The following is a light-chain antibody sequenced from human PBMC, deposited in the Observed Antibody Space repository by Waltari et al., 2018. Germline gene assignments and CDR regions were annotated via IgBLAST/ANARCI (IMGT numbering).Light chain of an antibody. CDR3: QQYDISPLT. J-gene: IGKJ4*01. CDR2: GAS. V-gene: IGKV3-20*01. Sequence: EIVLTQSPGTLSLSPGARATLSCRASQTVRTTYLAWYQKKPGQAPTLLIYGASSRATGIPDRFSGSGSGTDFSLTISSLEPEDFAVYYCQQYDISPLTFGGGTKVEIK. CDR1: QTVRTTY.